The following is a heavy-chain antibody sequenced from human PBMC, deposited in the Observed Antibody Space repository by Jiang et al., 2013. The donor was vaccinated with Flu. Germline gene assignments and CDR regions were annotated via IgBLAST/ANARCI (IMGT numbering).Heavy chain of an antibody. CDR2: SGTT. Sequence: SGTTYKNPSLNSRVTISIDSSYNHLSLKLSSVTAADTAVYYCARQNAGTTVDAFDFWGQGTMVTVSS. D-gene: IGHD1-7*01. V-gene: IGHV4-39*01. CDR3: ARQNAGTTVDAFDF. J-gene: IGHJ3*01.